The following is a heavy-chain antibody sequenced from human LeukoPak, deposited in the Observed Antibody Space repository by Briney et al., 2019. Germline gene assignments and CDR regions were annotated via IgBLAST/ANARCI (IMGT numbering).Heavy chain of an antibody. Sequence: SQTLSLTCTVSGGSISSGDYYWSWIRQPPGKGLEWIGYIYYSGTTYYNPSLKSRVTISVDTSKDQFSLKLSSVTAADTAVYYCARYEDYYYNMDVWGKGTTVTVSS. D-gene: IGHD3-16*01. CDR1: GGSISSGDYY. CDR3: ARYEDYYYNMDV. V-gene: IGHV4-30-4*08. J-gene: IGHJ6*03. CDR2: IYYSGTT.